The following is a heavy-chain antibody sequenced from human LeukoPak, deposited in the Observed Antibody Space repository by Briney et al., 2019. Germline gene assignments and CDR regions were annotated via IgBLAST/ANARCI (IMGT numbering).Heavy chain of an antibody. J-gene: IGHJ4*02. V-gene: IGHV1-46*01. D-gene: IGHD5-18*01. CDR3: ARFHSSLHTAGDY. CDR2: INSSGGGT. Sequence: ASVKVSCKASGYTFTSYYMHWVRQAPGQGLEWMGIINSSGGGTSYAQNFQGRVTMTRDTSTSTVYMELSSLKSEDTAVYYCARFHSSLHTAGDYWGQGTLVTVSS. CDR1: GYTFTSYY.